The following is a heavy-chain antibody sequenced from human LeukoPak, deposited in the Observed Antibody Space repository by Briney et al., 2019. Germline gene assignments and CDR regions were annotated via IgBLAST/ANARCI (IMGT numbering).Heavy chain of an antibody. CDR2: IRYDGSQK. J-gene: IGHJ6*02. Sequence: PGGSLRLSCAASGFRFSRFGMHWVRQAPGKGLEWVAFIRYDGSQKYYPDSVKGGFTISRDNSKDTLYLQMNSLRAEETAVYYCAKDVLVVGGEDYHYGMDVWGQGTTVIVSS. V-gene: IGHV3-30*02. CDR3: AKDVLVVGGEDYHYGMDV. CDR1: GFRFSRFG. D-gene: IGHD1-26*01.